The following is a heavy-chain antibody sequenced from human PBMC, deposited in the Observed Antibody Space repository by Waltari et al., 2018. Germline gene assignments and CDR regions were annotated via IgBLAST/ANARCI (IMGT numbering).Heavy chain of an antibody. J-gene: IGHJ4*02. Sequence: QVQLQESGPGLVKPSETLSLTCTVSGGSVSSGSYYWSWIRQPPGKGLEWIGYIYYSGSTNYNPSLKSRVTIAVDTSKNQFSLKLSSVTAADMAVYYCARESPRYYYDSSGYYPTYYFDYWGQGTLVTVSS. CDR3: ARESPRYYYDSSGYYPTYYFDY. V-gene: IGHV4-61*01. D-gene: IGHD3-22*01. CDR1: GGSVSSGSYY. CDR2: IYYSGST.